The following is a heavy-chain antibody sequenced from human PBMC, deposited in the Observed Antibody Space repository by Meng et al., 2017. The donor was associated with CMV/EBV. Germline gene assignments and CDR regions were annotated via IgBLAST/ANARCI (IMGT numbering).Heavy chain of an antibody. CDR3: ARHGDTAMVVGIDY. CDR1: GGSISSYY. Sequence: HGQRQESGPGLWKLSGTLSLPCTVSGGSISSYYWGWIRQPAGKGLEWIGRIYTSGSTNYNPYLKSRVTMSVDTSKNQFSLKLSSVTAADTAVYYCARHGDTAMVVGIDYWGQGTLVTVSS. J-gene: IGHJ4*02. CDR2: IYTSGST. V-gene: IGHV4-4*07. D-gene: IGHD5-18*01.